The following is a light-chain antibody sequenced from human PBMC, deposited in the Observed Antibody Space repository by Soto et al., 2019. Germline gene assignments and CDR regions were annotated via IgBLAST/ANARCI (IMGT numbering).Light chain of an antibody. CDR3: QSYDYTLGAYV. CDR1: SSNIGAGYD. J-gene: IGLJ3*02. Sequence: QSVLTQPPSLSGAPGQRVTISCTGSSSNIGAGYDVHWYQQFPGRVPKLLISGNINRPSGVPDRFSGSKSDTSASLAITGLQAEDEADYYCQSYDYTLGAYVFRGGTKLTVL. V-gene: IGLV1-40*01. CDR2: GNI.